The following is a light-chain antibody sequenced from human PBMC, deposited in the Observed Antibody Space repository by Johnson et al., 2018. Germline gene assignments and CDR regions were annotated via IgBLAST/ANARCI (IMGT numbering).Light chain of an antibody. Sequence: QSVLTQPPSVSAAPGQKVTISCSVSSSNIGNNYVSWYQQLPGTAPKLLIYENNKRPSGIPDLFSGSKSGTSATLGITGLQTGDEADYYCGTWDSSLSAGKVFGKRTKVTVL. CDR2: ENN. CDR3: GTWDSSLSAGKV. V-gene: IGLV1-51*02. CDR1: SSNIGNNY. J-gene: IGLJ1*01.